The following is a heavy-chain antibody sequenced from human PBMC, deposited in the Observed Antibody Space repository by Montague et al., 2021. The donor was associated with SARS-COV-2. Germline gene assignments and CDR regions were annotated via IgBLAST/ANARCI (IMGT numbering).Heavy chain of an antibody. CDR1: GGSISSTSYY. CDR3: ARVPGVGAFWSGDD. J-gene: IGHJ4*02. CDR2: IYHSGSA. Sequence: SETLSLTCTVSGGSISSTSYYWGWVRQPPGKGLEWIGSIYHSGSAYYSPSLKSRVTISIDTSKNQFSLKLSSVTAADTAVYYCARVPGVGAFWSGDDWGQGTLVTVSS. D-gene: IGHD3-16*01. V-gene: IGHV4-39*07.